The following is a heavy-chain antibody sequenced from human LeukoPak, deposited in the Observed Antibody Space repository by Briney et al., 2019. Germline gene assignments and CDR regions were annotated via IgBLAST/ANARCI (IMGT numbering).Heavy chain of an antibody. CDR2: IYYSGST. Sequence: PSETLSLTCTVSGGSISSYYWSWIRQPPGKGLEWIGYIYYSGSTNYNPSLKSRVTISVDTSKNQFSLKLSSVTAADTAVYYCARLPSYDFWSDSGMDVWGQGTTVTVSS. CDR3: ARLPSYDFWSDSGMDV. D-gene: IGHD3-3*01. J-gene: IGHJ6*02. V-gene: IGHV4-59*08. CDR1: GGSISSYY.